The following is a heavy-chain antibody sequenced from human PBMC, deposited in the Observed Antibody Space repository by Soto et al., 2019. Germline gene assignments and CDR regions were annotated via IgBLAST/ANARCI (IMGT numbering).Heavy chain of an antibody. CDR2: INDSGST. D-gene: IGHD3-10*01. CDR1: GGSVRGYY. CDR3: ASGRITMVRGVFV. J-gene: IGHJ6*02. V-gene: IGHV4-34*01. Sequence: SETLSLTCAVYGGSVRGYYWSWIRQPPGKGLEWIGEINDSGSTKYNPSLKSRVTISVDTSKNQFSLKLSSVTAADTAVYYCASGRITMVRGVFVWGQGTTVTVSS.